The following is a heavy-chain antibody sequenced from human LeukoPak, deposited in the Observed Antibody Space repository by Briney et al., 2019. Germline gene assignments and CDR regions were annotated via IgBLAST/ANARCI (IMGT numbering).Heavy chain of an antibody. Sequence: SETLSLTCTVSGGSISSGDYYWSWIRQPPGKGLEWIGYIYYSGSTYYNPSLKSRVTISVDTSKNQFSLKLSSVTAADTAVYYCARDQRYCSSTSGPRGAFDIWGQGTMVTVSS. CDR3: ARDQRYCSSTSGPRGAFDI. J-gene: IGHJ3*02. CDR1: GGSISSGDYY. V-gene: IGHV4-30-4*08. D-gene: IGHD2-2*01. CDR2: IYYSGST.